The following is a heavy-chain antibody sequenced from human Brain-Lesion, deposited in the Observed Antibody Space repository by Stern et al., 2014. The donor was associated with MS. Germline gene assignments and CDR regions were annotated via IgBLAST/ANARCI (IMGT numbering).Heavy chain of an antibody. D-gene: IGHD2-15*01. Sequence: VQLEESGPGLVKPSETLSLTCTVAGGSVSSTSYAWAWIRQPPGKGLEWIGTLYYSGNTYYSPSLQSRLTISLDTSQNQFSLQLRSVTAADTAVYYCAGEEDIRYCSGGSCTGNWFDPWGQGTLVTVSS. CDR2: LYYSGNT. CDR3: AGEEDIRYCSGGSCTGNWFDP. J-gene: IGHJ5*02. CDR1: GGSVSSTSYA. V-gene: IGHV4-39*01.